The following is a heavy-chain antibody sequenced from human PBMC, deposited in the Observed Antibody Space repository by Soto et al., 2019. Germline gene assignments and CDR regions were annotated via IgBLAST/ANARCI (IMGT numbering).Heavy chain of an antibody. CDR1: GFTFSNFA. D-gene: IGHD2-2*01. V-gene: IGHV3-23*01. CDR3: AKDTSSSPYYMDV. Sequence: EVQVLESGGGSVQPGGSLRLSCAASGFTFSNFAMSWVRHAPGQWLEWVSEISGSTGTTYYADSVKGRFIISRDNSKNMVHLQMNSLRAEDTAVYYCAKDTSSSPYYMDVWGKGTTVTVSS. CDR2: ISGSTGTT. J-gene: IGHJ6*03.